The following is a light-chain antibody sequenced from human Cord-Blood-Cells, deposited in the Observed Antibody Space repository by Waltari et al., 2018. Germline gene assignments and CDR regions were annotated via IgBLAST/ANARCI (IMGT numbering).Light chain of an antibody. CDR3: SSYTSSSTLV. CDR1: SSDVGGYHY. Sequence: QSALTQPASVSGSPGQSITLSCTGTSSDVGGYHYVSWYQQHPGQDPKLIIYDVSNRPSGVSNRFSGSKSGNTASLTISGLQAEDEAHYYCSSYTSSSTLVFGGGTKLTVL. J-gene: IGLJ3*02. V-gene: IGLV2-14*03. CDR2: DVS.